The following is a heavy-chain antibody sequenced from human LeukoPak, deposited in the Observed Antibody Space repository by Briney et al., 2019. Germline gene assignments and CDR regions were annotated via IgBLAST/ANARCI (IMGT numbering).Heavy chain of an antibody. V-gene: IGHV4-4*07. Sequence: SETLSLTCTVSGGSISSYYWSWIRQPAGKGLEWIGRIYTSGSTNYNPSLKSRVTMSVDTSKNQFSLKLSSVTAADTAVYYCASVRCSGGSCYSYYYYGMDVWGQGTTVTVSS. CDR3: ASVRCSGGSCYSYYYYGMDV. J-gene: IGHJ6*02. D-gene: IGHD2-15*01. CDR1: GGSISSYY. CDR2: IYTSGST.